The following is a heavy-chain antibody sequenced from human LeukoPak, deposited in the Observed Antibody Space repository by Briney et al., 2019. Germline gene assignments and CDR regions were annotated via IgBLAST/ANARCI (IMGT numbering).Heavy chain of an antibody. CDR3: ARGGWSLDR. D-gene: IGHD6-19*01. Sequence: PSETLSLTCSVSGGSISGFYWSWFRQPPGKRLEWIGYIHYTGNPDYNPSPNSRVTISVDTPKNQFSLRVTSLTASDTAVYYCARGGWSLDRWGRGTLVTVSS. J-gene: IGHJ5*02. CDR1: GGSISGFY. V-gene: IGHV4-59*08. CDR2: IHYTGNP.